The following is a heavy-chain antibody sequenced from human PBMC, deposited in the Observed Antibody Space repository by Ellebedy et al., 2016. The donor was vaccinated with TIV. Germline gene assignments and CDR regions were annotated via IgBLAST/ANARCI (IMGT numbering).Heavy chain of an antibody. CDR1: GGSFSDYH. Sequence: MPWGSLRLSCAVYGGSFSDYHWSWIRQPPGKGLEWIGSIYYSGSTYYNPSLKSRVTISMDKSKNQFSLKLRSVTAADTAVYYCARVDGIFSFDYWGQGTLVTVSS. J-gene: IGHJ4*02. CDR3: ARVDGIFSFDY. V-gene: IGHV4-34*01. CDR2: IYYSGST.